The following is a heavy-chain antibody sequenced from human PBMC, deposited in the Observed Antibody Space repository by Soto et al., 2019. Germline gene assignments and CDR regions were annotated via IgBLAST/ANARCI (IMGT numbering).Heavy chain of an antibody. CDR2: IYYSGNT. V-gene: IGHV4-61*01. Sequence: SETLSLTCTVSGGSVSTGSYYWTWIRQPPGKGLEWIGYIYYSGNTNCNPSLKSRVTISVDTSKNQFSLQLSSVTAADTAVYYCTRVTLYSPPFDPWGQGARVTVSS. D-gene: IGHD5-18*01. CDR1: GGSVSTGSYY. J-gene: IGHJ5*02. CDR3: TRVTLYSPPFDP.